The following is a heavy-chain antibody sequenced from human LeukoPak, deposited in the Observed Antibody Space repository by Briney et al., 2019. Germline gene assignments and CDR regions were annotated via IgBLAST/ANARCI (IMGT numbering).Heavy chain of an antibody. V-gene: IGHV1-69*05. Sequence: SVRVSCKASGGTFSSYAISWVRQAPGQGLEWMGGIIPIFGTANYAQKFQGRVTITTDESTSTAYMELSSLRSEDTAVYYCARSSPTITIFGVVIPEYYFDYWGQGTLVTVSS. J-gene: IGHJ4*02. CDR2: IIPIFGTA. D-gene: IGHD3-3*01. CDR3: ARSSPTITIFGVVIPEYYFDY. CDR1: GGTFSSYA.